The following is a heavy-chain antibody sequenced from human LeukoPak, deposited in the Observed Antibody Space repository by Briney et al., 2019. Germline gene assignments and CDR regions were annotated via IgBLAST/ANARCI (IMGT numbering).Heavy chain of an antibody. V-gene: IGHV3-48*03. CDR3: ARDYGGSSPFDS. CDR1: GFTFSSYE. D-gene: IGHD4-23*01. CDR2: ISSSDSTI. Sequence: GGSLRLSCAASGFTFSSYEMHWVRQAPGKGLEWISYISSSDSTIYYADSVKGRFTISRDNAKNSLYLQMNSLRAEDAAVYYCARDYGGSSPFDSWGQGTLVTVSS. J-gene: IGHJ4*02.